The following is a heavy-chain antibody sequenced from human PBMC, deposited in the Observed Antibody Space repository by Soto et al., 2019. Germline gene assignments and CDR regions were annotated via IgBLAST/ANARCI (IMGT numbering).Heavy chain of an antibody. CDR3: ARGHDSGDYDWFDP. J-gene: IGHJ5*02. Sequence: EVQLVESGGGLVKPGGSLRLSCAASGFTFSSYSMNWVRQAPGKGLEWVSSISSSSSYIYYADSVKGRFTISRDNDKNPLYLQLNSLGAEDTAVYCCARGHDSGDYDWFDPWGQGSLVTVSS. CDR1: GFTFSSYS. CDR2: ISSSSSYI. V-gene: IGHV3-21*01. D-gene: IGHD4-17*01.